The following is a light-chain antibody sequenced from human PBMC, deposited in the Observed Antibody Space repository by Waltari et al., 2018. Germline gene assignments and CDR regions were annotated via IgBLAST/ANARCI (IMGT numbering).Light chain of an antibody. V-gene: IGKV3-11*01. CDR3: HQRGSWPIT. Sequence: VLTQSPATLSLSPGAGATLSCRASQSISTYLAWFQQRPGQAPRPLIYDASNRAAGVPARFSGSGSGTDFTLSISSLGPEDFAVYYCHQRGSWPITFGQGTRLEIK. CDR2: DAS. CDR1: QSISTY. J-gene: IGKJ5*01.